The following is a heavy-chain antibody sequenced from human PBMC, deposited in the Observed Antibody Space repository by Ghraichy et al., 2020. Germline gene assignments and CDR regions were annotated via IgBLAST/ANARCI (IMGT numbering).Heavy chain of an antibody. V-gene: IGHV4-34*01. CDR3: AGRYKVLYYYGMDV. Sequence: SETLSLTCAVYGGSFSGYYWSWIRQPPGKGLEWIGEINHSGSTNYNPSLKSRVTISVDTSKNQFSLKLSSVTAADTAVYYCAGRYKVLYYYGMDVWGQGTTVTVSS. J-gene: IGHJ6*02. CDR2: INHSGST. CDR1: GGSFSGYY. D-gene: IGHD5-18*01.